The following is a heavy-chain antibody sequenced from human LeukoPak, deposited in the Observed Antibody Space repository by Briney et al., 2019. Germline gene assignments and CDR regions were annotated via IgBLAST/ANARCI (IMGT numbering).Heavy chain of an antibody. CDR3: ARSPYGDYPGGDY. D-gene: IGHD4-17*01. CDR2: ISYDGSNK. V-gene: IGHV3-30-3*01. J-gene: IGHJ4*02. CDR1: GFTFSSSA. Sequence: GGSLRLSCAASGFTFSSSAMSWVRQAPGKGLEWVAVISYDGSNKYYADSVKGRFTISRDNSKNTLYLQMNSLRAEDTAVYYCARSPYGDYPGGDYWGQGTLVTVSS.